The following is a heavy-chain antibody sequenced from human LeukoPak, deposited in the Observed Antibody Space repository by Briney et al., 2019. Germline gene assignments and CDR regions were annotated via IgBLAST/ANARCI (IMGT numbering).Heavy chain of an antibody. CDR1: GGSFSGYY. J-gene: IGHJ5*02. V-gene: IGHV4-34*01. CDR2: INHSGST. Sequence: SETLSLTCAVYGGSFSGYYWSWIRQPPGKGLEWIGEINHSGSTNYNPSLKSRVTISVDTSKNQLSLKLSSVTAADTAVYYCARGRGLGYCSSTSCYYSNWFDPWGQGALVTVSS. CDR3: ARGRGLGYCSSTSCYYSNWFDP. D-gene: IGHD2-2*01.